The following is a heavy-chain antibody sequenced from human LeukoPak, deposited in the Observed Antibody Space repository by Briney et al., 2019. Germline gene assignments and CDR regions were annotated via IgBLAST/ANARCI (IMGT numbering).Heavy chain of an antibody. D-gene: IGHD5/OR15-5a*01. CDR2: ISAYNGNT. V-gene: IGHV1-18*01. CDR3: ARDRWVSNYFDD. J-gene: IGHJ4*02. CDR1: GYTFTIYG. Sequence: ASVKVSCKASGYTFTIYGISWVRQAPGQGLEWMGWISAYNGNTNYAQKLQGRVTMTTDTSTSTAYMELRSQRSDDTAVYYCARDRWVSNYFDDWAREPLVTVSS.